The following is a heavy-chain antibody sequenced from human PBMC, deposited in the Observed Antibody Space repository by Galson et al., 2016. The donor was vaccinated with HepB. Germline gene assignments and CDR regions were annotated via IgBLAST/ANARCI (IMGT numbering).Heavy chain of an antibody. CDR3: ARARYGDFYNDAFDL. J-gene: IGHJ3*01. CDR2: IYYTGST. Sequence: LSLTCTVSGGSISSGGYYWNWVRQHPGKGLEWVGYIYYTGSTSYTPSLKSRVTISIDTSKNQFSLKLSSVTAADTAVYFCARARYGDFYNDAFDLWGQGTMVTVSS. V-gene: IGHV4-31*03. CDR1: GGSISSGGYY. D-gene: IGHD4-17*01.